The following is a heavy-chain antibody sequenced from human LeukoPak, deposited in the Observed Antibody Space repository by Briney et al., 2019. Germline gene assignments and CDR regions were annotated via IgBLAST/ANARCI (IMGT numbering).Heavy chain of an antibody. V-gene: IGHV3-30*02. Sequence: GGSLRLSCAASGFTFSRCGMHWVRQAPGKGLEWVAFIRYDGSNTYYADSVKGRFTISRDISNSTLYLQMNSLRVEDTAVYYCARAATVTAESAFGYWGQGTLVTVSS. CDR1: GFTFSRCG. CDR3: ARAATVTAESAFGY. CDR2: IRYDGSNT. J-gene: IGHJ4*02. D-gene: IGHD4-17*01.